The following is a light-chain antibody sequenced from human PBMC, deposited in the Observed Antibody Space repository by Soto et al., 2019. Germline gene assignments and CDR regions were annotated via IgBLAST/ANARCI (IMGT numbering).Light chain of an antibody. J-gene: IGLJ1*01. CDR3: SSYTSSSTPHV. V-gene: IGLV2-14*01. CDR2: EVS. CDR1: SSDVGGYNY. Sequence: QSALTQPASVSGSPGQSITISCTGTSSDVGGYNYVSWYQQHPGKAPKLMIYEVSNWPSGVSNRFSGSKSGNTASLTISGLQAEDEADYYCSSYTSSSTPHVFGTGTKLTVL.